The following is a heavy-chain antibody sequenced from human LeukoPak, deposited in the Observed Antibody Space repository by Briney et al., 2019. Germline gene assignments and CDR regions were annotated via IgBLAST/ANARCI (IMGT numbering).Heavy chain of an antibody. D-gene: IGHD3-22*01. CDR3: ARKANSGYSPLGAFDI. V-gene: IGHV4-38-2*02. CDR1: GYSISSGYY. Sequence: SSETLSLTCTVSGYSISSGYYWGWIRQPPGKGLEWIGNIHHSGNTYYNPSLKSRVTILVDRSKNQFSLKLSSVTAADTAVYYCARKANSGYSPLGAFDIWGQGTMVIVSS. CDR2: IHHSGNT. J-gene: IGHJ3*02.